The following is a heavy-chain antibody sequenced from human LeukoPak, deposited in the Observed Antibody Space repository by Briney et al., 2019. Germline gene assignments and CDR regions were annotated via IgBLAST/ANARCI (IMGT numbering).Heavy chain of an antibody. CDR2: IYYSGST. Sequence: PSETLSLTCTVSGYSINSGYYWSWIRQHPGKGLEWIGYIYYSGSTYYNPSLKSRVTISVDTSKNQFSLKLSSVTAADTAVYYCARTYYYDSSGYYWPGAFDIWGQGTMVTVSS. D-gene: IGHD3-22*01. CDR1: GYSINSGYY. J-gene: IGHJ3*02. V-gene: IGHV4-31*03. CDR3: ARTYYYDSSGYYWPGAFDI.